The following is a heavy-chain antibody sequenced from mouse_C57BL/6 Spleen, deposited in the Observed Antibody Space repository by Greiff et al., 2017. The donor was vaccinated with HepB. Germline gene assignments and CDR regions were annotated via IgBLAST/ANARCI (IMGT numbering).Heavy chain of an antibody. CDR2: INPNNGGT. D-gene: IGHD1-1*01. J-gene: IGHJ3*01. Sequence: DVQLQESGPELVKPGASVKIPCKASGYTFTDYNMDWVKQSHGKSLEWIGDINPNNGGTIYNQKFKGKATLTVDKSSSTAYMELRSLTSEDTAVYYCAQGAYYYGSSPFAYWGQGTLVTVSA. CDR3: AQGAYYYGSSPFAY. V-gene: IGHV1-18*01. CDR1: GYTFTDYN.